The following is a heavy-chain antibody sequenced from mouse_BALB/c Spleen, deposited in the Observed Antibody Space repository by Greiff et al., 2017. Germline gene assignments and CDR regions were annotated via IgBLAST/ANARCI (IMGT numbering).Heavy chain of an antibody. V-gene: IGHV1-66*01. CDR2: IFPGSGNT. Sequence: QVQLQQSGPELVKPGASVKISCKASGYSFTSYYIHWVKQRPGQGLEWIGWIFPGSGNTKYNEKFKGKATLTADTSSSTAYMQLSSLTSEDSAVYFCARYLSRNYLYYFDYWGQGTTLTVSS. J-gene: IGHJ2*01. D-gene: IGHD5-5*01. CDR1: GYSFTSYY. CDR3: ARYLSRNYLYYFDY.